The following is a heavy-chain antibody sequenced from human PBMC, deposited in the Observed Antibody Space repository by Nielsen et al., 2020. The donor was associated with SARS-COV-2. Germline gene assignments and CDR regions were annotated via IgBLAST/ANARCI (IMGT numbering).Heavy chain of an antibody. Sequence: GESLKISCAASGFTFSSYAMHWVRQAPGKGLEWVAVISYDGSNKYYADSMKGRFTISRDNSKNTLYLQMNSLRAEDTAVYYCAREPYPDSSGYLYYFDYWGQGTLVTVSS. CDR1: GFTFSSYA. D-gene: IGHD3-22*01. CDR2: ISYDGSNK. J-gene: IGHJ4*02. CDR3: AREPYPDSSGYLYYFDY. V-gene: IGHV3-30-3*01.